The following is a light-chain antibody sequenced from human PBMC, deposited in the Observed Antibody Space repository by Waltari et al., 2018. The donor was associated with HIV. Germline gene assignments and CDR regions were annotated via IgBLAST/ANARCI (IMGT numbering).Light chain of an antibody. CDR2: EVS. CDR3: CSYAGIWGV. Sequence: QSALTQPASVSGSPGQSITISCTGTSSDVGSYNLVSWYQQHPGKAPKLMIYEVSKRPSGVPDRFSGSKSGNTASLNISGLQAEDESDYYCCSYAGIWGVFGTGTKVTVL. J-gene: IGLJ1*01. CDR1: SSDVGSYNL. V-gene: IGLV2-23*02.